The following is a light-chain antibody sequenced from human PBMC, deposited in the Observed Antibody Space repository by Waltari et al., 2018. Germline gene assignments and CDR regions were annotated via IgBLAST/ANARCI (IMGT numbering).Light chain of an antibody. CDR2: ASS. V-gene: IGKV1-39*01. Sequence: DIQMTQSPSSLSASVGYRVTITCRASQTISSYLNWYQQKPGKAPKLLIYASSSLESGVPSRFSGSGCGTDFTLTINGLQAEDYAAYYCQQTYNNFRTFGQGTKVDVK. CDR1: QTISSY. J-gene: IGKJ1*01. CDR3: QQTYNNFRT.